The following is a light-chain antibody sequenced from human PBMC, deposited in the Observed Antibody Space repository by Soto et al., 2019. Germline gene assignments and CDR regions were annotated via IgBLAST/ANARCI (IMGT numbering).Light chain of an antibody. CDR1: QSVSSN. CDR2: GAS. V-gene: IGKV3-15*01. Sequence: EIVMTQSPATLSQSPGERGTLSCRASQSVSSNLAWYQQKPGQAPRLLIYGASTRATGIPARFSGSGSGTEFTLTISSLQSEDFALNYCQQYNNCPKTFGQGTKVEIK. J-gene: IGKJ1*01. CDR3: QQYNNCPKT.